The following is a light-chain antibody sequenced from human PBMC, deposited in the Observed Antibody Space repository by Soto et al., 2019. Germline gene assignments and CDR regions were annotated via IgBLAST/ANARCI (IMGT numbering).Light chain of an antibody. V-gene: IGLV2-14*01. CDR1: SSDVGGYNY. Sequence: QSVLTQPASVSGSPGQSITISCTGTSSDVGGYNYVSWYQQHPGKAPKLIIYDVSNRPSGVSNRFSGSKSGNTASLTISGLQAEDEDDYYCRSYTSSSTYVFGTGTKVTVL. CDR3: RSYTSSSTYV. CDR2: DVS. J-gene: IGLJ1*01.